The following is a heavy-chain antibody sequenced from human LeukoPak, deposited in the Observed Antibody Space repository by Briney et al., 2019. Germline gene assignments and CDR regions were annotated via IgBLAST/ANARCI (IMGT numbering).Heavy chain of an antibody. CDR3: AREAWIQLWLLDY. CDR2: ISTSGTAV. V-gene: IGHV3-11*04. Sequence: GGSLRLSCAASGFTFSDYYMSWIRQAPGKGLEWVSYISTSGTAVYYADSVKGRFTISRDNAKNSLYLQMNSLRAEDTAVYYCAREAWIQLWLLDYWGQGTLVTVSS. J-gene: IGHJ4*02. CDR1: GFTFSDYY. D-gene: IGHD5-18*01.